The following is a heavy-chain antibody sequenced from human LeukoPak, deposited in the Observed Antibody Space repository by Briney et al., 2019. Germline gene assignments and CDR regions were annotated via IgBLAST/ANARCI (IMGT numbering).Heavy chain of an antibody. J-gene: IGHJ6*02. Sequence: ASVKVSCKASGYTFTSYYMHWVRQAPGQGLEWMGIINPSGGSTSYAQKLQGRVTMTRDTSTSTVYMELSSLRSEDTAVYYCARDLTQYQLLGNGMDVWGQGTTVTVSS. D-gene: IGHD2-2*01. CDR3: ARDLTQYQLLGNGMDV. CDR2: INPSGGST. CDR1: GYTFTSYY. V-gene: IGHV1-46*01.